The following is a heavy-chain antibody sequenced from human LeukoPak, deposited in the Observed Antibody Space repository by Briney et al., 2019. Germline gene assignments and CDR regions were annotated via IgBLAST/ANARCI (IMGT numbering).Heavy chain of an antibody. CDR1: DGSFNFYF. J-gene: IGHJ4*02. V-gene: IGHV4-34*01. CDR2: IDNRGST. Sequence: ASETLSLTCTVSDGSFNFYFWHWIRQPPGKGLDWIGEIDNRGSTQYNPSLRSRVTISVDASRNQFSLELTSVTAADTAVYFCARDSHSGFQWGQGTLVTVSS. CDR3: ARDSHSGFQ. D-gene: IGHD3-10*01.